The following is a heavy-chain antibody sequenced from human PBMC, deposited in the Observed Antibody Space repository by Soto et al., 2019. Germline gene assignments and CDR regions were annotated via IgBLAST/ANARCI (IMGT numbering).Heavy chain of an antibody. CDR2: IYYSGST. J-gene: IGHJ4*02. CDR3: ARGRNLEYSSLVFEY. V-gene: IGHV4-4*02. CDR1: GGSISSSNW. D-gene: IGHD6-13*01. Sequence: QVQLQESGPGLVKPSGTLSLTCAVSGGSISSSNWWSWVRQPPGKGLEWIGEIYYSGSTNYNSSLKSRVTIXXDXSXXQFSLQLRSVTAADTAVYYCARGRNLEYSSLVFEYWGQGTLVTVSS.